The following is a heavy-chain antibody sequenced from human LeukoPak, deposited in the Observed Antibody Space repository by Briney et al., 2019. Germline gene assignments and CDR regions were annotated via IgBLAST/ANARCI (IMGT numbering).Heavy chain of an antibody. Sequence: ASVKVSCKASGGTFSSYAISWVRQAPGQGLGWMGGIIPIFGTANYAQKFQGRVTITADESTSTAYMELSSLRSEDTAVYYCARDSIAAAGSDPWGQGTLVTVSS. CDR3: ARDSIAAAGSDP. V-gene: IGHV1-69*13. D-gene: IGHD6-13*01. J-gene: IGHJ5*02. CDR2: IIPIFGTA. CDR1: GGTFSSYA.